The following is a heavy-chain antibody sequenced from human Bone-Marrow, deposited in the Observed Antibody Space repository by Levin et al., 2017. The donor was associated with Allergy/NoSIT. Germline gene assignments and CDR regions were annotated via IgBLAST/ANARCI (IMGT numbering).Heavy chain of an antibody. Sequence: PGGSLRLSCVASGFTFRDYAMHWVRQVPGKGLEWVSGISWNSGSIGYTDSVKGRFTISRDNAKNSLYLQMNSLRTEDTGLYYCAKDVLTGGVVVGYYYGLEIWGQGTTLTVSS. CDR1: GFTFRDYA. V-gene: IGHV3-9*01. CDR3: AKDVLTGGVVVGYYYGLEI. D-gene: IGHD2-15*01. J-gene: IGHJ6*02. CDR2: ISWNSGSI.